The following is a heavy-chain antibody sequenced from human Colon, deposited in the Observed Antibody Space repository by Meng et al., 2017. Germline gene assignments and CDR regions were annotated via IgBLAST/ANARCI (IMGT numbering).Heavy chain of an antibody. CDR2: VYHRGDT. CDR1: GDSISSDIW. CDR3: GRDQGRELINH. V-gene: IGHV4-4*02. J-gene: IGHJ4*02. D-gene: IGHD1-7*01. Sequence: VHLKESGPGLVKPSGTLSLTCTVSGDSISSDIWWSWVRQPPGKGLEWIGEVYHRGDTNYNPSLKSRVDKSVDKSKNQFYLSLFSVTAADTAVYYCGRDQGRELINHWGQGTLVTVSS.